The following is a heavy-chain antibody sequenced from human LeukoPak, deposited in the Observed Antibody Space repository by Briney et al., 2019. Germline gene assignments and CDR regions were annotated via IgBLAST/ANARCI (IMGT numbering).Heavy chain of an antibody. J-gene: IGHJ6*02. V-gene: IGHV4-34*01. CDR1: GGSFSDYY. CDR2: MSHTGAT. CDR3: ARGLHYNILTGGMDV. D-gene: IGHD3-9*01. Sequence: MSSETLSLTCAVFGGSFSDYYWSWIRQSPEKGLEWIGVMSHTGATNYNPSLKSRVTVSVDTSKKQFSLNLRSVTAADTAVYYCARGLHYNILTGGMDVWGQGTTVIVSS.